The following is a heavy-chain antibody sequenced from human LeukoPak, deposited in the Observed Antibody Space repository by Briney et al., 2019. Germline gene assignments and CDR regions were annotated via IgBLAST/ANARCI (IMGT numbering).Heavy chain of an antibody. D-gene: IGHD6-13*01. Sequence: ASVKVSCKASGYTFTSYGISWVRQAPGQGLEWMGWISAYNGNTNYAQKLQGRVTMTTDTSTSTAYMELRSLRSDDTAVYYCARARPNSSSWYFDYWGQGTLVTVSS. V-gene: IGHV1-18*01. CDR1: GYTFTSYG. J-gene: IGHJ4*02. CDR2: ISAYNGNT. CDR3: ARARPNSSSWYFDY.